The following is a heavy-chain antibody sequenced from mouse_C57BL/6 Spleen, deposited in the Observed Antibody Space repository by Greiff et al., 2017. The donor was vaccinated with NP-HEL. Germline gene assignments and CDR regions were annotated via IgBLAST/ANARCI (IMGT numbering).Heavy chain of an antibody. D-gene: IGHD2-4*01. CDR1: GYAFTNYL. CDR3: ARSLDYDDSSVAY. V-gene: IGHV1-54*01. CDR2: INPGSGGT. J-gene: IGHJ3*01. Sequence: QVQLQQSGAELVRPGTSVKVSCKASGYAFTNYLIEWVKQRPGQGLEWIGVINPGSGGTNYNEKFKGKATLTADKSSSTAYMQLSSLTSEDSAVYFCARSLDYDDSSVAYWGQGTLVTVSA.